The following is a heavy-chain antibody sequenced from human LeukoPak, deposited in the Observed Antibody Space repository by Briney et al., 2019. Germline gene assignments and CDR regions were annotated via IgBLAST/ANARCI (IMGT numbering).Heavy chain of an antibody. Sequence: AGGSLRLSCAASGFTFSSYAMHWVRQAPGKGLEWVSGISWNSGSIGYADSVKGRFTISRDNAKNSLYLQMNSLRAEDTALYYRAKDLTLPGIAVAGTGFDYWGQGTLVTVSS. D-gene: IGHD6-19*01. J-gene: IGHJ4*02. CDR2: ISWNSGSI. CDR1: GFTFSSYA. V-gene: IGHV3-9*01. CDR3: AKDLTLPGIAVAGTGFDY.